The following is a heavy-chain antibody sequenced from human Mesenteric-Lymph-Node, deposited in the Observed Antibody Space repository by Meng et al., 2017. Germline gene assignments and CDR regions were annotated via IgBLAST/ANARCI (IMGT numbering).Heavy chain of an antibody. CDR1: GFTFSSYG. Sequence: GGSLRLSCAASGFTFSSYGMHWVRQAPGKGLEWVSSISSSVGYMYYADSVKGRFSISRDNAESSLYLQMNSLRDEDTAIYYCARGWQSAFDIWGQGTVVTVSS. V-gene: IGHV3-21*01. D-gene: IGHD5-24*01. CDR2: ISSSVGYM. CDR3: ARGWQSAFDI. J-gene: IGHJ3*02.